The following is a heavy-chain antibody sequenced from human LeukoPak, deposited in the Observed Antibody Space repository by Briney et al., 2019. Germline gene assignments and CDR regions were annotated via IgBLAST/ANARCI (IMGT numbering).Heavy chain of an antibody. CDR1: GFTLSSYE. V-gene: IGHV3-48*03. Sequence: GGSLRLSCVASGFTLSSYEMNWVRQAPGKGLEWVSYISSSGSTIYYVDSVKGRFTISRDNAKNSLYLQMNSLRAEGTSVYYCARAGTDSSGYYYVDYWGQGTLVTVSS. D-gene: IGHD3-22*01. CDR3: ARAGTDSSGYYYVDY. CDR2: ISSSGSTI. J-gene: IGHJ4*02.